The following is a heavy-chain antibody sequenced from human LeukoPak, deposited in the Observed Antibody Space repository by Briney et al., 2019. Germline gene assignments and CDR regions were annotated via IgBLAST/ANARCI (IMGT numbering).Heavy chain of an antibody. V-gene: IGHV1-18*01. Sequence: ASVKVSCKASGYTFTSYDISWVRQAPGQGLEWMGWISAYNSNTNYAQKLQGRVTMTTDTSTSTAYMELSSLRSEDTAVYYCARSRDDYDYWGQGTLVTVSS. CDR2: ISAYNSNT. CDR3: ARSRDDYDY. CDR1: GYTFTSYD. J-gene: IGHJ4*02. D-gene: IGHD3-16*01.